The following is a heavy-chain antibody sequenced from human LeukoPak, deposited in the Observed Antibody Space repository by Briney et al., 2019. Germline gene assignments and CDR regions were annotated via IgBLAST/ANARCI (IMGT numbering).Heavy chain of an antibody. CDR2: ISHDGGNK. D-gene: IGHD3-10*01. J-gene: IGHJ4*02. Sequence: GGSLRLSCAASGFTVNDAWMSWVRQAPGKRLEWVAFISHDGGNKKYGDSVKGRFTISRGNSKNTVYLQMNSLRPEDTALYYCARDKSYFGSGNYHYFDSWGQGALVIVSS. CDR3: ARDKSYFGSGNYHYFDS. CDR1: GFTVNDAW. V-gene: IGHV3-30*03.